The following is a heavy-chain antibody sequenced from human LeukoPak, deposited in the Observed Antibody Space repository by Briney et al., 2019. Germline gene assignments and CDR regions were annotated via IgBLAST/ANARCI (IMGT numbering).Heavy chain of an antibody. CDR1: GGSISSGGYS. V-gene: IGHV4-30-2*01. Sequence: SETLSLTCAVSGGSISSGGYSWSWIRQPPGKGLEWTGYIYHSGSTYYNPSLKSRVTISVDRSKNQSSLKLSSVTAADTAVYYCARDYYGSGSLGGADWFDPWGQGTLVTVSS. J-gene: IGHJ5*02. D-gene: IGHD3-10*01. CDR3: ARDYYGSGSLGGADWFDP. CDR2: IYHSGST.